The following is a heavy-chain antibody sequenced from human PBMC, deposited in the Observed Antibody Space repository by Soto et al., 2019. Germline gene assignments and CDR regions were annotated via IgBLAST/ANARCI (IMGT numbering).Heavy chain of an antibody. Sequence: QVQLVQSGTELRKPGSSVKVSCKVSRGTFSSNAIRWLRQAPGQGLEWIGVIVPVLGSTTYSEKFQGRLTITADKSTSTVYMELRSLTSEDTAVYYCARHLYDYVWGSYRHWGQGTLVTVSS. J-gene: IGHJ4*02. CDR3: ARHLYDYVWGSYRH. CDR1: RGTFSSNA. CDR2: IVPVLGST. V-gene: IGHV1-69*06. D-gene: IGHD3-16*02.